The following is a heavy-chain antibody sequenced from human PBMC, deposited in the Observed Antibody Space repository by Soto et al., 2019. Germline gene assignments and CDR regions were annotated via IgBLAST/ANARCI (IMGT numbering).Heavy chain of an antibody. D-gene: IGHD6-13*01. CDR3: ARGGLAAAATSRDEYFDY. CDR2: INHSGST. CDR1: GGSFSGYY. V-gene: IGHV4-34*01. Sequence: SETLSLTCAVYGGSFSGYYWSWIRQPPGKGLEWIGEINHSGSTNYNPSLKSRVTISVDTSKNQFSLKLGSVTAADTAVYYCARGGLAAAATSRDEYFDYWGQGTLVTVSS. J-gene: IGHJ4*02.